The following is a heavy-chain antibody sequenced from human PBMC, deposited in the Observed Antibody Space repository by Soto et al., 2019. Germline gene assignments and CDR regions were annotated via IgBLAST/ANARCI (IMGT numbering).Heavy chain of an antibody. V-gene: IGHV4-39*01. D-gene: IGHD4-17*01. CDR1: GGSISSSSYY. J-gene: IGHJ4*02. CDR3: ARHFPPPLGDYRWYFDY. CDR2: IYYSGST. Sequence: QLQLQESGPGLVKPSETLSLTCTVSGGSISSSSYYWGWIRQPPGKGLEWIGSIYYSGSTYYNPSLKSRVTISVDTSKNQFSLKLSSVTAADTAVYYCARHFPPPLGDYRWYFDYWGQGTLVTVSS.